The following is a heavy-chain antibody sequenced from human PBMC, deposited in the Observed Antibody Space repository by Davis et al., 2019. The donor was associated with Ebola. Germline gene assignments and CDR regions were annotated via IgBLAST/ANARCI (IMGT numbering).Heavy chain of an antibody. CDR2: IIPILGIA. J-gene: IGHJ4*02. D-gene: IGHD1-26*01. V-gene: IGHV1-69*04. CDR3: ASLGGSYYWGRGYFDY. CDR1: GYTFTSYA. Sequence: SVKVSCKASGYTFTSYAISWVRQAPGQGLEWMGRIIPILGIANYAQKFQGRVTITADKSTSTAYMELSSLRSEDTAVYYCASLGGSYYWGRGYFDYWGQGTLVTVSS.